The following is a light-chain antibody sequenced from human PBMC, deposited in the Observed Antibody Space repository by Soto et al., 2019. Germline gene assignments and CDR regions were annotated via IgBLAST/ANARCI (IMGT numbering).Light chain of an antibody. CDR2: DVT. CDR1: RSDVGTYNY. J-gene: IGLJ2*01. CDR3: CSYTYTYGSNVL. V-gene: IGLV2-11*01. Sequence: QSALTQPRSVSGSPGQTVTISCTGTRSDVGTYNYVSWYQHHPGKAPKFIIYDVTKRPSGVPDRCSGSKSGNTASLTISGLQAEDEADYYCCSYTYTYGSNVLFGGGTKLTVL.